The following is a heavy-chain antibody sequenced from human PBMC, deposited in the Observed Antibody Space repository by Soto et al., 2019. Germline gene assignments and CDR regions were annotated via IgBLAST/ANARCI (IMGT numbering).Heavy chain of an antibody. J-gene: IGHJ4*02. V-gene: IGHV1-3*01. Sequence: GASVKVSCKASGYTFTSYAMHWVRQAPGQRLEWMGWINAGNGNTKYSQKFQGRVTITRDTSASTAYMELSSLRSEDTAVYYCARDLTLIWFGESTFDYWGQGTLVTVSS. D-gene: IGHD3-10*01. CDR2: INAGNGNT. CDR3: ARDLTLIWFGESTFDY. CDR1: GYTFTSYA.